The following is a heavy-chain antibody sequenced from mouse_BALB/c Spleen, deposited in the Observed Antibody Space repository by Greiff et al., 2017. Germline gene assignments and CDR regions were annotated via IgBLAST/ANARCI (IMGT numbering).Heavy chain of an antibody. Sequence: EVQLQESGPELVKPGASVKMSCKASGYTFTSYVMHWVKQKPGQGLEWIGYINPYNDGTKYNEKFKGKATLTSDKSSSTAYMELSSLTSEDSAVYYCARSKYVDAMDYWGQGTSVTVSS. CDR2: INPYNDGT. CDR1: GYTFTSYV. V-gene: IGHV1-14*01. CDR3: ARSKYVDAMDY. J-gene: IGHJ4*01. D-gene: IGHD2-10*02.